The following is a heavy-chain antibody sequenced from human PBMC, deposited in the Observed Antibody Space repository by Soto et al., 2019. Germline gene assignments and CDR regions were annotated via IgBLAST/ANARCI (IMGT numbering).Heavy chain of an antibody. CDR1: GYTFTSYG. CDR2: ISAYNGNT. D-gene: IGHD3-3*01. CDR3: ASSVGPGIFGVVITGPYYGMDV. J-gene: IGHJ6*02. Sequence: ASVKVSCKASGYTFTSYGISWVRQAPGQGLEWMGWISAYNGNTNYAQKLQGRVTMTTDTSTSTAYMELRSLRSNDTAVYYCASSVGPGIFGVVITGPYYGMDVWGQGTTVTVSS. V-gene: IGHV1-18*04.